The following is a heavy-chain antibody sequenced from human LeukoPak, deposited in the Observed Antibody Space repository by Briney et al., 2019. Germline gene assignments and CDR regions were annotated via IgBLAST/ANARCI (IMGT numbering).Heavy chain of an antibody. D-gene: IGHD3-3*01. Sequence: PGGSLRLSCAASGFTFSTYWMHWVRQAPGKGPLWVSHINADGSTTNYADSVKGRFTISRDNAKNSLYLQMNSLRAEDTAVYYCARAGWGFYDFWSGYYTYWGQGTLVTVSS. J-gene: IGHJ4*02. V-gene: IGHV3-74*01. CDR3: ARAGWGFYDFWSGYYTY. CDR2: INADGSTT. CDR1: GFTFSTYW.